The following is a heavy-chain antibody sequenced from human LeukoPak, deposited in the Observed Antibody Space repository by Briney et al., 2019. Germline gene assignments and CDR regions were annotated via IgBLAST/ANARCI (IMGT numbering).Heavy chain of an antibody. J-gene: IGHJ4*02. D-gene: IGHD7-27*01. Sequence: SETLSLTCTVSGGSISSSSYYWGWIRQPPGKGLEWIGSIYYSGSTYYNPSLKSRVTISVDTSKNQFSLKLSSVTAADTAVYYCARGPHYALGIYFDYWGQGTLVTVSS. CDR2: IYYSGST. CDR1: GGSISSSSYY. V-gene: IGHV4-39*07. CDR3: ARGPHYALGIYFDY.